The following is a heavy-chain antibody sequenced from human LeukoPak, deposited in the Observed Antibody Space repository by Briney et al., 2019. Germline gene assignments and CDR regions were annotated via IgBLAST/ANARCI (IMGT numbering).Heavy chain of an antibody. CDR2: IWYDGSNK. Sequence: GGSLRLSCAASGFTFSSYGMHWVRQAPGKGLEWVAVIWYDGSNKYYADSVKGRFTISRDNAKNSLYLQMSSLRVEDTAVYYCASWGGNAQSDSWSGPFDYWGQGTLVTVSS. CDR1: GFTFSSYG. D-gene: IGHD3-3*01. J-gene: IGHJ4*02. V-gene: IGHV3-33*03. CDR3: ASWGGNAQSDSWSGPFDY.